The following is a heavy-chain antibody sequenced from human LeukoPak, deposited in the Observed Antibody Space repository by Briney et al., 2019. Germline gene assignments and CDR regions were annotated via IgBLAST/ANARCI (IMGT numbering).Heavy chain of an antibody. Sequence: SETLSLTCTVSGGSISSGDYYWSWIRQPPGKGLEWIGYIYYSDSTYYNPYLKSRVTISVDTSKNQFSLKLSSVTAADTAVYYCASSLIVVVPAAIHPIDYWGQGTLVTVSS. J-gene: IGHJ4*02. CDR3: ASSLIVVVPAAIHPIDY. V-gene: IGHV4-30-4*08. CDR2: IYYSDST. D-gene: IGHD2-2*02. CDR1: GGSISSGDYY.